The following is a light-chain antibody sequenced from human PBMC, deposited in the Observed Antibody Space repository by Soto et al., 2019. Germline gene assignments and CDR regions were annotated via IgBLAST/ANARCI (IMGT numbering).Light chain of an antibody. CDR1: SSDVGVYKF. V-gene: IGLV2-11*01. Sequence: QSVLTQPPSVSGSPGQSVAISCTGLSSDVGVYKFVSWYQQRPGKAPKLIIYDVNKCPSGFPDRFSGSKSGDTASLTISGLRAEDEADYYCCSYASTFAVFGGGTKLTVL. J-gene: IGLJ2*01. CDR3: CSYASTFAV. CDR2: DVN.